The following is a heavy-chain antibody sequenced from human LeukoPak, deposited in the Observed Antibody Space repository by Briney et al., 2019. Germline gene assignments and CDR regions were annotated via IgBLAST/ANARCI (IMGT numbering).Heavy chain of an antibody. CDR2: ISYDGSNK. CDR1: GFTFSSYA. V-gene: IGHV3-30*04. CDR3: ARDAIQWLVRHYFDY. J-gene: IGHJ4*02. Sequence: GGSLRLSCAASGFTFSSYAMHWVRQAPGKGLEWVAVISYDGSNKYYADSVKGRFTISRDNSENTLYLQMNSLRAEDTAVYYCARDAIQWLVRHYFDYWGQGTLVTVSS. D-gene: IGHD6-19*01.